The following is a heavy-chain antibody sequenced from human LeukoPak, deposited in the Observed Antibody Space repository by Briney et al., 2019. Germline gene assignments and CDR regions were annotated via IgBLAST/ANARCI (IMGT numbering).Heavy chain of an antibody. J-gene: IGHJ6*02. CDR3: ARGTIVGAAYYYGMDV. Sequence: GASVKVSCKASGGTFSSYAISWGRQAPGQGLEWMGRIIPILGIANYAQKFQGRVTITADKSTSTAYMELSSLRSEDTAVYYCARGTIVGAAYYYGMDVWGQGTTVAVSS. V-gene: IGHV1-69*04. D-gene: IGHD1-26*01. CDR2: IIPILGIA. CDR1: GGTFSSYA.